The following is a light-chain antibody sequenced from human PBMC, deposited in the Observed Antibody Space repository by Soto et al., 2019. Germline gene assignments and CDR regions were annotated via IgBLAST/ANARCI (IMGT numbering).Light chain of an antibody. CDR2: EVS. CDR1: GSDVGSYNL. J-gene: IGLJ1*01. Sequence: QSALTQPASVSGSPGQSITISFTGTGSDVGSYNLVSWYQQHPGKAPKVMIYEVSRRPSGVSNRFSGSKSGNTASLTISGLQAEDEADYYCCSDGGSYVFGTGTKLTVL. CDR3: CSDGGSYV. V-gene: IGLV2-23*02.